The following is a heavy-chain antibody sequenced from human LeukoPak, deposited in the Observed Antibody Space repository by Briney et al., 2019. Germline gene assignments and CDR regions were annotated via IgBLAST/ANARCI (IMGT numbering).Heavy chain of an antibody. CDR2: IYSGGST. V-gene: IGHV3-53*04. D-gene: IGHD4-23*01. J-gene: IGHJ6*02. CDR1: GFTFSSYG. Sequence: GRSLRLSCAASGFTFSSYGMHWVRQAPGKGLEWVSVIYSGGSTYYADSVKGRFTISRHNSKNTLYLQMNSLRAEDTAVYYCARDSGDDYGGDYYYYGMDVWGQGTTVTVSS. CDR3: ARDSGDDYGGDYYYYGMDV.